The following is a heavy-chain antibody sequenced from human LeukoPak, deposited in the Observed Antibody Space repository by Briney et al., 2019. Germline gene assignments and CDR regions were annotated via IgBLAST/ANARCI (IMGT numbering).Heavy chain of an antibody. D-gene: IGHD4-17*01. V-gene: IGHV3-13*04. Sequence: GGSLRLSCTASGFTFSSYDMHWVRQATGKGLEWVSSIGSAGDAYSPDSVRGRYTISRENARNSFYLQMNSLRAWDTAVYYCARLLNFSRVTVTPLSNWYFDLWGRGTRVTVS. CDR1: GFTFSSYD. J-gene: IGHJ2*01. CDR3: ARLLNFSRVTVTPLSNWYFDL. CDR2: IGSAGDA.